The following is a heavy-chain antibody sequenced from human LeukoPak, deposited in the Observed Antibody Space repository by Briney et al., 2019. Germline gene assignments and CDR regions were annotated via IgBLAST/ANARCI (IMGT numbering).Heavy chain of an antibody. D-gene: IGHD6-19*01. V-gene: IGHV1-18*01. CDR1: GYTFTSYG. CDR3: AREGKQWLQYYFDY. Sequence: ASVKVSCKASGYTFTSYGISWVRQAPGQRLEWMGWISAYSCDTNYAQKLQGRVTMTTDTSTSTAYMELRSLRSDDTAVYYCAREGKQWLQYYFDYWGQGTLVTVSS. J-gene: IGHJ4*02. CDR2: ISAYSCDT.